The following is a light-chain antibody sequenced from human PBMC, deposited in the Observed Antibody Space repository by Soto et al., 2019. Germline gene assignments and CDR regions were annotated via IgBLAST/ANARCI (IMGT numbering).Light chain of an antibody. J-gene: IGLJ2*01. CDR1: NSDIGGYNY. Sequence: QSVLTQPASVSGSPGQSITISCTGTNSDIGGYNYVSWYQQHPGRAPKVIIYNVSNRPSGVSNRFSGSKSGNTASLTISGLPAEEEAHYYCNSYTTTTPPRVFGGGTKLTVL. V-gene: IGLV2-14*01. CDR2: NVS. CDR3: NSYTTTTPPRV.